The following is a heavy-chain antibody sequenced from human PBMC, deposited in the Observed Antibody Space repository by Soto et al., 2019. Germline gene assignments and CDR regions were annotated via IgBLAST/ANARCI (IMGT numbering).Heavy chain of an antibody. D-gene: IGHD3-3*01. CDR2: IYYSGST. CDR3: ARRDITIFGVPSPFDY. CDR1: GGSISSSSYY. J-gene: IGHJ4*02. Sequence: PSETLSLTCTVSGGSISSSSYYWGWIRQPPGKGLEWIGSIYYSGSTYYNPSLKSRVTISVDTSKNQFSLKLSSVTAADTAVYYCARRDITIFGVPSPFDYWGQGTLVTAPQ. V-gene: IGHV4-39*01.